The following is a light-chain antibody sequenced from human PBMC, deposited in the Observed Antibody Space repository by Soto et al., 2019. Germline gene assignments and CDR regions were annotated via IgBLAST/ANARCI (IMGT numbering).Light chain of an antibody. CDR1: SSDVGGYNF. CDR2: EVS. J-gene: IGLJ1*01. V-gene: IGLV2-14*03. Sequence: QSVLTQPASVFGSPGQSITFSCTGTSSDVGGYNFVSWYQQHPGKAPKLMIYEVSSRPSGVSNRFSGSKSGNTASLTISGLQPEDEADYYCSSYTTSTTVVFGNGTKVNV. CDR3: SSYTTSTTVV.